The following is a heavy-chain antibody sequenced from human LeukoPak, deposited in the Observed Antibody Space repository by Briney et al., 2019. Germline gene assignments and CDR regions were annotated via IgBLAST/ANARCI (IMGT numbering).Heavy chain of an antibody. J-gene: IGHJ4*02. Sequence: SQTLSLTCAISGESVSSKSATWNWIRRSPSRGLEWLGRTYYRSKWYNDYALSVNSRITINPDTSKNQFSLQLNSVTPEDTAVYYCARLGSFEDYWGQGTLVTVSS. D-gene: IGHD1-26*01. CDR1: GESVSSKSAT. CDR2: TYYRSKWYN. CDR3: ARLGSFEDY. V-gene: IGHV6-1*01.